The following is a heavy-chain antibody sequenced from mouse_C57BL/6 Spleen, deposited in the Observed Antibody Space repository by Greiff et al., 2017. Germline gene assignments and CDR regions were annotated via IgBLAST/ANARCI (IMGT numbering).Heavy chain of an antibody. V-gene: IGHV1-82*01. CDR2: IYPGDGDT. D-gene: IGHD2-3*01. J-gene: IGHJ1*03. Sequence: VQLQQSGPELVKPGASVTISCKASGYAFSSSWMNWVKQRPGKGLEWIGRIYPGDGDTNYNGKFKGKATLTADKSSSTAYMQLSSLTSEDSAVYFCARWLLWYFDVWGTGTTVTVSS. CDR1: GYAFSSSW. CDR3: ARWLLWYFDV.